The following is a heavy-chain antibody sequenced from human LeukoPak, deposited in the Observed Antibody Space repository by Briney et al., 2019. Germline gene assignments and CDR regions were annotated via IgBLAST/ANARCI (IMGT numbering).Heavy chain of an antibody. Sequence: GGSLRLSCAASGFTFSSYSMNWVRQAPGKGLEWVSSISSSSSYIYYADSVKGRFTISRDNSKNTLYLQMNSLSVEDTAVYYCATYSSMNAREFQHWGQGTLVTVSS. J-gene: IGHJ1*01. D-gene: IGHD2-2*01. V-gene: IGHV3-21*01. CDR1: GFTFSSYS. CDR3: ATYSSMNAREFQH. CDR2: ISSSSSYI.